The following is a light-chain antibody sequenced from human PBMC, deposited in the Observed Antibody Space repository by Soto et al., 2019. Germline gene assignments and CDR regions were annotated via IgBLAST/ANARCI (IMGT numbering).Light chain of an antibody. V-gene: IGLV2-8*01. Sequence: QSALTQPPSASGSPGQSVTISCTGTSSDVGGYNYVSWYQQHPGNAPKLMIYEVSKRPSGVPDLFSGSKSGNTASLTVSGLQAEDEADYCCSSYAGSNNYVVFGGGTKLTVL. CDR3: SSYAGSNNYVV. J-gene: IGLJ2*01. CDR1: SSDVGGYNY. CDR2: EVS.